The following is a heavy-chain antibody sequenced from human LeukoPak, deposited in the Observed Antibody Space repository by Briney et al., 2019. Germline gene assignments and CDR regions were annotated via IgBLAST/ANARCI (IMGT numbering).Heavy chain of an antibody. J-gene: IGHJ4*02. CDR3: ARVFINIGVGATDPRGDY. CDR2: INPNSGGT. CDR1: GYTFTGYY. D-gene: IGHD1-26*01. Sequence: ASVTVSCKASGYTFTGYYMHWVRQAPGQGLEWMGWINPNSGGTNYAQKFQGRVTMTRDTSISTAYMELSRLRSDDTAVYYCARVFINIGVGATDPRGDYWGQGTLVTVSS. V-gene: IGHV1-2*02.